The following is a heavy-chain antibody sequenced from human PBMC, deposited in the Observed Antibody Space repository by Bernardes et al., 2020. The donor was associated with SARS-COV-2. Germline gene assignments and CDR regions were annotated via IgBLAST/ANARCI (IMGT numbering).Heavy chain of an antibody. D-gene: IGHD7-27*01. CDR2: IYGATGAT. J-gene: IGHJ3*01. Sequence: SVKVSFKASGYTFTDYYIHFVRQVPGQGLEWMGWIYGATGATNFAQTFQGRVTMTRDTSINTAYMDLSSLTSDDTAMYYCVASNWASGDGFDVWGQGTLVTVSS. CDR3: VASNWASGDGFDV. V-gene: IGHV1-2*02. CDR1: GYTFTDYY.